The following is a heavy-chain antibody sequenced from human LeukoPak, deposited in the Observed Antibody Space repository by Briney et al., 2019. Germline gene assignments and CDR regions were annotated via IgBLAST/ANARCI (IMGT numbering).Heavy chain of an antibody. J-gene: IGHJ4*02. Sequence: SETLSLTCTVSGGSISSSSYYWGWIRQPPGKGLEWIGSIYYSGSTYYNPSLKSRVTISVDTSKNQFSLKLSSVTAADTAVYYCAREARLISYFDYWGQGTLVTVSS. V-gene: IGHV4-39*07. CDR1: GGSISSSSYY. CDR2: IYYSGST. D-gene: IGHD2-15*01. CDR3: AREARLISYFDY.